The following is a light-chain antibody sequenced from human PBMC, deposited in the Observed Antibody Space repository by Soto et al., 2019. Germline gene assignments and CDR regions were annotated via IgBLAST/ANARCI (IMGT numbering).Light chain of an antibody. CDR1: QSGSNNY. V-gene: IGKV3-20*01. Sequence: EIVLTQSPGTLSLSPGERATLTCRTSQSGSNNYLAWYQQKPGQAPRLLIYGTSNMATGIPDRFSGSGSGTDFTLTISRLEPEDFAVYYCQQYGSSRYTFGQGTKLEIK. CDR2: GTS. J-gene: IGKJ2*01. CDR3: QQYGSSRYT.